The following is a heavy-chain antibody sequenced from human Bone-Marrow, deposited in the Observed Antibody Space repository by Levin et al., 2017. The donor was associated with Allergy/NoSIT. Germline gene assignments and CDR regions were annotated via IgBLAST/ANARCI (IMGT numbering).Heavy chain of an antibody. D-gene: IGHD3-3*01. CDR1: GFTFSSYS. J-gene: IGHJ5*02. CDR2: ISSSSSTI. V-gene: IGHV3-48*01. CDR3: ARAGGQDYDFWSGYSNWFDP. Sequence: ETLSLTCAASGFTFSSYSMNWVRQAPGKGLEWVSYISSSSSTIYYADSVKGRFTISRDNAKNSLYLQMNSLRAEDTAVYYCARAGGQDYDFWSGYSNWFDPWGQGTLVTVSS.